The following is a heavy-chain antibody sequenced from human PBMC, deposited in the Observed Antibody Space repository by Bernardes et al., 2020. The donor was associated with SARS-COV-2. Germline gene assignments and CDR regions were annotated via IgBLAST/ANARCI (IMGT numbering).Heavy chain of an antibody. CDR1: GFTFSNYA. CDR2: ISESGTST. CDR3: AKVLSPVTAEGSYYYYMDV. J-gene: IGHJ6*03. Sequence: GGSLRLSCAASGFTFSNYAMTWVRQAPGQGLEWVSAISESGTSTYYADSVRGRFTISRDNSNNTLYLQMNSLRSDDAATYSCAKVLSPVTAEGSYYYYMDVWGEGTTVTVSS. V-gene: IGHV3-23*01. D-gene: IGHD4-17*01.